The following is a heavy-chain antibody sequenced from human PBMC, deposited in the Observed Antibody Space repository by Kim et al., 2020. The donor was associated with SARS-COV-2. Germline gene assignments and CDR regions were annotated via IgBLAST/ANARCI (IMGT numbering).Heavy chain of an antibody. Sequence: SETLSLTCTVSGGSISSSSYYWGWIRQPPGKGLEWIGSIYYSGSTYYNPSLKSRVTISVDTSKNQFSLKLSSVTAADTAVYYCARPQYYYDSSGGAHAFDIWGQWTMVTVSS. V-gene: IGHV4-39*01. D-gene: IGHD3-22*01. CDR1: GGSISSSSYY. J-gene: IGHJ3*02. CDR3: ARPQYYYDSSGGAHAFDI. CDR2: IYYSGST.